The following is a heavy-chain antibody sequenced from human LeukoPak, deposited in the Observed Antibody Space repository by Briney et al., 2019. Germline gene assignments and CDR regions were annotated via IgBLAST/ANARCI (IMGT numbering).Heavy chain of an antibody. CDR1: GDSIRSNDYY. V-gene: IGHV4-39*07. Sequence: SETLSLTCTVSGDSIRSNDYYWGWIRQTPGKGLEWIATLHFSGCTYYRLSLKSRVTISGDMSKKQFSLKLSSVTAADTAVYYCARIDGYSSSWVDHWGQGALVTVSS. CDR3: ARIDGYSSSWVDH. D-gene: IGHD6-13*01. CDR2: LHFSGCT. J-gene: IGHJ4*02.